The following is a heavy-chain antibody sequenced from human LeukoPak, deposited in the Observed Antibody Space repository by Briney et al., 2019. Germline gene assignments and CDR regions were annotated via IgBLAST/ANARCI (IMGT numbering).Heavy chain of an antibody. Sequence: PSETLSLTCAVYGGSFSGYYWSWIRQPPGKGLEWIGEINHSGSTNYNPSLKSRVTISVDTSKNQSSLKLSSLTAADTAVYYCARDPRFYYDSGDYCYFDYWGQGTLVTVSS. CDR2: INHSGST. V-gene: IGHV4-34*01. D-gene: IGHD3-22*01. J-gene: IGHJ4*02. CDR3: ARDPRFYYDSGDYCYFDY. CDR1: GGSFSGYY.